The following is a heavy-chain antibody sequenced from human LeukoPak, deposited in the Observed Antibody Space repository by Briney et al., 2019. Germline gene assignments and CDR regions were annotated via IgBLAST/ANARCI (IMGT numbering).Heavy chain of an antibody. J-gene: IGHJ5*02. CDR2: IRSKAYGGTT. CDR3: ARIAERGDWFDP. Sequence: GGSLRLSCTASGFTFGDYAMSWFRQAPGKGLEWLGFIRSKAYGGTTEYAASVKGRFTISRDDSKSIAYLQMNSLRAEDTAVYYCARIAERGDWFDPWGQGTLVTVSS. D-gene: IGHD6-13*01. CDR1: GFTFGDYA. V-gene: IGHV3-49*03.